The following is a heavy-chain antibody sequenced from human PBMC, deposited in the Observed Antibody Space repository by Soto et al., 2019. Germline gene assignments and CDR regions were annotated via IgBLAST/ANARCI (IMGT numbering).Heavy chain of an antibody. V-gene: IGHV3-33*01. Sequence: GGSLRLSCAASGFTFSSYGMHWVRQAPGKGLEWVAVIWYDGSNKYYADSGKGRFTMSRDNSKNTLYLQMNSLRAEDTAVYYCARAGWGMTAMANYYYYYMDVWGKGTTVTVSS. J-gene: IGHJ6*03. CDR3: ARAGWGMTAMANYYYYYMDV. CDR1: GFTFSSYG. D-gene: IGHD5-18*01. CDR2: IWYDGSNK.